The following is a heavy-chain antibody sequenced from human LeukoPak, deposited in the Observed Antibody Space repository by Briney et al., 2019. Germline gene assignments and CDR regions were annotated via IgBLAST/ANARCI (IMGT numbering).Heavy chain of an antibody. Sequence: KSSETLSLTCTVSGGSISSGDYYWSWIRQPPGKGLEWIGYIYYSGSPYYNPSLKSRVTISVDTSKHQFSLKLSSVTAADTAVYYCARNYYDSSGYSNWYFDLWGRGTLVTVSS. CDR3: ARNYYDSSGYSNWYFDL. J-gene: IGHJ2*01. CDR1: GGSISSGDYY. D-gene: IGHD3-22*01. CDR2: IYYSGSP. V-gene: IGHV4-30-4*01.